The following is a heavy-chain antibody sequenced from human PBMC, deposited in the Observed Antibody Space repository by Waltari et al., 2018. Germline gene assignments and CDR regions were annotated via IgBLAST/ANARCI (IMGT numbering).Heavy chain of an antibody. CDR3: ARQGVIITSPWFDP. Sequence: QVQLQESGPGLVQPSETLSLTCAVSGYSISSGYYWGWIRQPPGKGLEWIGSIYHSESTYYNPSLKSRVTISVDTSKNQFSLKLSSVTAADTVVYYCARQGVIITSPWFDPWGQGTLVTVSS. CDR2: IYHSEST. J-gene: IGHJ5*02. CDR1: GYSISSGYY. D-gene: IGHD3-10*01. V-gene: IGHV4-38-2*01.